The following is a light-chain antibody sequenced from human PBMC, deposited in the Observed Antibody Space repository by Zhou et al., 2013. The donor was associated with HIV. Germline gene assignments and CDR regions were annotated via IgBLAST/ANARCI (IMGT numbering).Light chain of an antibody. J-gene: IGKJ2*01. CDR3: QQYNNWPLYT. V-gene: IGKV3-11*01. CDR1: QSVSSY. Sequence: EIVLTQSPATLSLSPGERATLSCRASQSVSSYLAWYQQKPGQAPRLLIYDASNRATGIPARFSGSGSGTEFTLTISNMQSEDFAVYYCQQYNNWPLYTFGQGTKLEIK. CDR2: DAS.